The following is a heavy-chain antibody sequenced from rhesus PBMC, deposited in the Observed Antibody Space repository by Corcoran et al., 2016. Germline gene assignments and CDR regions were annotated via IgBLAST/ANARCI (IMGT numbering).Heavy chain of an antibody. CDR3: ERMQDLSITIDV. Sequence: QVQLQGSGPGVVQHSETLSLTCAVSGGSISDSSRWSWSRQPPVKGLEWIGFIYGATKSTKKNPSLKSRVSNSEDTSKNQCYLKLSSMTAADAALDDCERMQDLSITIDVWGPGVLVTVSS. CDR2: IYGATKST. V-gene: IGHV4S10*01. J-gene: IGHJ5-1*01. CDR1: GGSISDSSR. D-gene: IGHD3-3*01.